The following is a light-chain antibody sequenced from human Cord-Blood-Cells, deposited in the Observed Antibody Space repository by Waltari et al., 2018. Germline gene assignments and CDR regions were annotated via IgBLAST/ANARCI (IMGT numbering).Light chain of an antibody. J-gene: IGKJ2*01. CDR2: AAS. Sequence: DIQMTQSPSSLSASVGDRVTITCRASQSISSYLNWYQQKPGKAPKLLIYAASSLQSGVPSRFSGSGSRTDFTLTISSLQTEDVAPCYWQQSYSTPMYTCGQGTTLEI. CDR1: QSISSY. V-gene: IGKV1-39*01. CDR3: QQSYSTPMYT.